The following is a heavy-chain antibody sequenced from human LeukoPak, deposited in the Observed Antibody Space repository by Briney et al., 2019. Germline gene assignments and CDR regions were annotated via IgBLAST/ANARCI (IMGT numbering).Heavy chain of an antibody. CDR3: AKDQEYQLLYSYCFDY. Sequence: GGSLRLSCAASGFTFSTYAVSWVRQAPGKGLEWVSGISNSGSSTNYADSVKGRFTISRDNSKNTLYLQMNSLRAEDTAVYYCAKDQEYQLLYSYCFDYWGQGTLVTVSS. V-gene: IGHV3-23*01. D-gene: IGHD2-2*02. J-gene: IGHJ4*02. CDR2: ISNSGSST. CDR1: GFTFSTYA.